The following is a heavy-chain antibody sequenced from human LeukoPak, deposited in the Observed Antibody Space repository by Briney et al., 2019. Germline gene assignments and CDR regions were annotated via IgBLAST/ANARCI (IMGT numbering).Heavy chain of an antibody. Sequence: PGGSLRLSCAASGFSFSTYYVNWVRQAPGKGLEWIVFIYDSGSTNYTPSLKSRVTLSVDTSKNQFSLKLSSVTAADTAVYYCARARRLGYFDYWGQGTLVTVSS. V-gene: IGHV4-59*01. CDR1: GFSFSTYY. CDR3: ARARRLGYFDY. J-gene: IGHJ4*02. CDR2: IYDSGST. D-gene: IGHD6-13*01.